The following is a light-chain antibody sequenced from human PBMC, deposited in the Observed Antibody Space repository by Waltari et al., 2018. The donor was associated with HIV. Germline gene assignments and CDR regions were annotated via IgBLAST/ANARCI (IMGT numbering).Light chain of an antibody. CDR2: KDN. Sequence: QTARITCSGDALPKQYVYWYQQRPGQAPVLVIYKDNERPSGIPERFSGSSSGTTVTLTISGVQAEDEADYYCQSVESSGSRVFGGGTKLTVL. J-gene: IGLJ3*02. CDR1: ALPKQY. V-gene: IGLV3-25*03. CDR3: QSVESSGSRV.